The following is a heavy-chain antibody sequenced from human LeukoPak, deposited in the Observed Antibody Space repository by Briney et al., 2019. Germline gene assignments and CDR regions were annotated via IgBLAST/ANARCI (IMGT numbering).Heavy chain of an antibody. D-gene: IGHD3-10*01. CDR1: GGSISSYY. J-gene: IGHJ3*02. Sequence: SETLSLTRTVSGGSISSYYWSWIRQPPGKGLEWIGYIYYSGSTNYNPSLKSRVTISVDTSKNQFSLKLSSVTAADTAVYYCARSPGGSFDIWGQGTMVTVSS. V-gene: IGHV4-59*01. CDR3: ARSPGGSFDI. CDR2: IYYSGST.